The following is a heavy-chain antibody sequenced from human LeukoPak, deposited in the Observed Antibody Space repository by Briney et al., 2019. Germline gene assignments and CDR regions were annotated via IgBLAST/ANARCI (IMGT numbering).Heavy chain of an antibody. CDR3: ARQNTAPQQDYFDY. D-gene: IGHD4-17*01. Sequence: PSETLSLTCTVSGGSISSYYWSWIRQPAGKGLEWIGRIYTSGSTNYNPSLKSRVTMSVDTSKNQFSLKLSSVTAADTAVYYCARQNTAPQQDYFDYWGQGTLVTVSS. CDR1: GGSISSYY. CDR2: IYTSGST. V-gene: IGHV4-4*07. J-gene: IGHJ4*02.